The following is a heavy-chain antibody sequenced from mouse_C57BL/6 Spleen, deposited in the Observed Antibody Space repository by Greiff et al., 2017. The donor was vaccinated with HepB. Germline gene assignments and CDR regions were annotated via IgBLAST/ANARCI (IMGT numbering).Heavy chain of an antibody. CDR1: GYTFTSYW. D-gene: IGHD2-3*01. V-gene: IGHV1-64*01. CDR2: IHPNSGST. Sequence: QVQLQQSGAELVKPGASVKLSCKASGYTFTSYWMHWVKQRPGQGLEWIGMIHPNSGSTNYNEKFKSKATLTVDKSSSTAYMQLSSLTSEDSAVYYCAREGGYYWFAYWGQGTLVTVSA. J-gene: IGHJ3*01. CDR3: AREGGYYWFAY.